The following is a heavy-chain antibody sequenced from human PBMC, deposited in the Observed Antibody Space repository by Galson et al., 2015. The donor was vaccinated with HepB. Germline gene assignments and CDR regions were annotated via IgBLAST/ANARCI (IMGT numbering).Heavy chain of an antibody. CDR2: ISSNGGST. CDR3: AKDRGGGIYPRNSLDY. J-gene: IGHJ4*02. D-gene: IGHD1-26*01. CDR1: GFTFSSYA. Sequence: SLRLSCAASGFTFSSYAMHWVRQAPGKGLEYVSAISSNGGSTYYADSVKGRFTISRDNSKNTLYLQMSSLRAEDTAVYYCAKDRGGGIYPRNSLDYWGQGTLVTVSS. V-gene: IGHV3-64D*06.